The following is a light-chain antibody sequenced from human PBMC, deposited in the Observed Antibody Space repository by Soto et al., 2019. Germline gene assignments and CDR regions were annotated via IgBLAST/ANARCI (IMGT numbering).Light chain of an antibody. CDR3: KQLNSYPYST. J-gene: IGKJ3*01. V-gene: IGKV1-9*01. CDR2: AAS. CDR1: QGISSY. Sequence: DIQLTQSPSFLSASVGDRVTITCRASQGISSYLAWYQQKPGKAPKLLIYAASTLQIEVPSRFSGSGSGTEFTLTISSLQPEDFATYYCKQLNSYPYSTFGPGTKVDIK.